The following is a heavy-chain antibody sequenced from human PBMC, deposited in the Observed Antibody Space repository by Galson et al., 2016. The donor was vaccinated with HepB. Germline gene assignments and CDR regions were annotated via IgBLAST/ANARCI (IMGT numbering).Heavy chain of an antibody. CDR1: SISSTNW. CDR3: ARGRIAAAGTFRHFDY. J-gene: IGHJ4*02. CDR2: IYHSGST. D-gene: IGHD6-13*01. V-gene: IGHV4-4*02. Sequence: SISSTNWWSWVRQPPGKGLEWIGEIYHSGSTNYNPSLKSRVTISVDKSKNQFSLKLSSVTAADTAVYYCARGRIAAAGTFRHFDYWGQGTLVTVSS.